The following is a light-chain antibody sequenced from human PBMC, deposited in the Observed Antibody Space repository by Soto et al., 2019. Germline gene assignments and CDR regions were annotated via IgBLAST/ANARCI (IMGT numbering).Light chain of an antibody. J-gene: IGLJ1*01. V-gene: IGLV2-14*01. CDR2: DVS. CDR1: SSDVGGYNY. Sequence: LNQPAFVTGSPGRSITIPCTGTSSDVGGYNYVSWYQQHPGKAPKLMIYDVSNRPSGVSNRFSGSKSDNTASLTISGLQAEDEADYYCSSYTSSSSNYVFGTGTKVTVL. CDR3: SSYTSSSSNYV.